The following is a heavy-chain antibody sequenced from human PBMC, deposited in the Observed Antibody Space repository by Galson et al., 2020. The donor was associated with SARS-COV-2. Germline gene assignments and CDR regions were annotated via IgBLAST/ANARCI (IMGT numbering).Heavy chain of an antibody. CDR2: ISYDGTDE. V-gene: IGHV3-30*04. CDR1: GFTFNSYA. Sequence: GGSLRLYCAASGFTFNSYAMHWVRQAPGKGLEWMAVISYDGTDEYYADSVKGRFTISRDNSKNTVYLQMNSLRPDDTAVYYCARGLGTTNPSCYSYGMDVWGQGTTVTVSS. CDR3: ARGLGTTNPSCYSYGMDV. J-gene: IGHJ6*02. D-gene: IGHD1-7*01.